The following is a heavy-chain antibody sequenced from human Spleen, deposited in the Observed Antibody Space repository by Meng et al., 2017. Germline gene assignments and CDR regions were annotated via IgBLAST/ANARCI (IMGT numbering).Heavy chain of an antibody. CDR1: GGSISSSDW. V-gene: IGHV4-4*02. D-gene: IGHD4-17*01. J-gene: IGHJ4*02. Sequence: QVQLQESGPGLVKPSGTLSLTCLVSGGSISSSDWWTWVRQPPGKGLEWIGELYRSGSTYYNSSLRSRVTISVDKSKNQFSLSLTSVTAADTAVYYCATTVRNWGQGTLVTVSS. CDR2: LYRSGST. CDR3: ATTVRN.